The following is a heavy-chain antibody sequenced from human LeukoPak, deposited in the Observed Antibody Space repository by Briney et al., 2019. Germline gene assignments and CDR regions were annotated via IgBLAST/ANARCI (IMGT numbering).Heavy chain of an antibody. Sequence: GGSLRLSCAASGFTFSSYWMSWVRQAPGKGLEWVANIKQDGSEKYYVDSVKGRFTISRDNAKNSLYLQMNSLRAEDTAVYYCAREGARKGRYYYGSGRLHHMVYWGQGTLVTVSS. V-gene: IGHV3-7*01. CDR3: AREGARKGRYYYGSGRLHHMVY. D-gene: IGHD3-10*01. CDR1: GFTFSSYW. J-gene: IGHJ4*02. CDR2: IKQDGSEK.